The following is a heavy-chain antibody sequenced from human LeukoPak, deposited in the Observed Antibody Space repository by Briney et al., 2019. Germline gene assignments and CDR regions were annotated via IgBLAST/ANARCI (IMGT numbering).Heavy chain of an antibody. CDR1: GFTFSSYS. D-gene: IGHD2-2*01. CDR3: ARGPPACSSTSCYAD. J-gene: IGHJ4*02. V-gene: IGHV3-21*01. CDR2: ISSSSSSYI. Sequence: GGSLRLSCAASGFTFSSYSMNWVRQAPGKGLEWVSSISSSSSSYIYYADSVKGRFTISRDNAKNSLYLQMNSLRAEDTAVYYCARGPPACSSTSCYADWGQGTLVTVSS.